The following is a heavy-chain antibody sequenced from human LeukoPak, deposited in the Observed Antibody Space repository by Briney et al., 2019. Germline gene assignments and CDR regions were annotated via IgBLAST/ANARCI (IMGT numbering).Heavy chain of an antibody. CDR2: ISYDGSNK. Sequence: GGSLRLSCAASGFTFSSYGMHWVRQAPGKGLEWVAVISYDGSNKYYADSVKGRFTISRDNSKNTLYLQMNSLRAEDTAVYYCAREGHYYGMDVWGQGTTVTVSS. CDR3: AREGHYYGMDV. CDR1: GFTFSSYG. J-gene: IGHJ6*02. V-gene: IGHV3-30*03.